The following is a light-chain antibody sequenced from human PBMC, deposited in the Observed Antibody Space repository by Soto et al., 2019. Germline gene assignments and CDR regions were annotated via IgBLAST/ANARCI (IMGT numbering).Light chain of an antibody. J-gene: IGKJ4*01. CDR1: QSISSW. CDR2: DAS. CDR3: QQYNSYSPLT. Sequence: DIQMTQSPSTLSASVGDRVTITCRASQSISSWLAWYQQKPGKAPKLLIYDASSLESGVPSRFSGSGSGTEFTLTISSLQPDDFATYYCQQYNSYSPLTFGGGTKVGIK. V-gene: IGKV1-5*01.